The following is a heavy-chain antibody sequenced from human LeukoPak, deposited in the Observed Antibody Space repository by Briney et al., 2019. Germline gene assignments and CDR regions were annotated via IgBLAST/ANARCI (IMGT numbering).Heavy chain of an antibody. J-gene: IGHJ4*02. D-gene: IGHD3-10*01. V-gene: IGHV3-53*01. CDR2: IYSGGST. CDR3: ARDITMVXGVXEXXXLDY. CDR1: GFTVSSNY. Sequence: GGSLRLSCAASGFTVSSNYMSWVRQAPGKGLEWVSVIYSGGSTYYADSVKGRFTISRDNAKNSLYLQMNSLRAEDTAVYYCARDITMVXGVXEXXXLDYWGQGTXVTVSS.